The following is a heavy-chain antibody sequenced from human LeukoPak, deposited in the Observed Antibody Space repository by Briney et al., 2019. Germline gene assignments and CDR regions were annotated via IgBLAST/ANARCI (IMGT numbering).Heavy chain of an antibody. J-gene: IGHJ6*03. D-gene: IGHD6-13*01. CDR1: GYTFTCYY. CDR3: ARDGMALKPGIAAAGYYYYYYMDV. CDR2: INPNSGGT. Sequence: ASVKVSCKASGYTFTCYYMHWVRQAPGQGLEWMGWINPNSGGTNYAQKFQGRVTMTRDTSISTAYMELSRLRPDDTAVYYCARDGMALKPGIAAAGYYYYYYMDVWGKGTTVTISS. V-gene: IGHV1-2*02.